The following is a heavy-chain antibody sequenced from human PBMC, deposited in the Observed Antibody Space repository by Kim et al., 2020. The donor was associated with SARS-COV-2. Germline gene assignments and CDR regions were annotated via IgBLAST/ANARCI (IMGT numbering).Heavy chain of an antibody. CDR3: ARSPAGYYYYYGMDV. D-gene: IGHD6-19*01. V-gene: IGHV4-34*01. Sequence: SLKSRVTISVDTSKNQFSLKLSSVTAADTAVYYCARSPAGYYYYYGMDVWGQGTTVTVSS. J-gene: IGHJ6*02.